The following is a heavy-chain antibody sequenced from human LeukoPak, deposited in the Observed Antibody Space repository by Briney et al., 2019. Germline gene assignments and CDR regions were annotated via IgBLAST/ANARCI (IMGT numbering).Heavy chain of an antibody. CDR1: GFAVSSNY. CDR2: LYIGGST. D-gene: IGHD3-22*01. J-gene: IGHJ4*02. CDR3: ARSTRLFPWYFDY. Sequence: GGSLRLSCAASGFAVSSNYMSWVRQAPGKGLEWVSVLYIGGSTYYADSVRGRFTISRDNSKNTLYLQMNSLRAEDTAVYYCARSTRLFPWYFDYWGQGTLVTVSS. V-gene: IGHV3-53*01.